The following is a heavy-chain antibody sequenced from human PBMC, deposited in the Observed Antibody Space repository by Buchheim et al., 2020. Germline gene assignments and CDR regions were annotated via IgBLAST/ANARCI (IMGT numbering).Heavy chain of an antibody. CDR1: GGSISSGGYS. Sequence: QLQLQESGSGLVKPSQTLSLTCAVSGGSISSGGYSWSWIRQPPGKGLEWIGYIYHSGSTYYNPSLKSRVTISVDRSKNQFSLKLSSVTAADTAVYYCARVWTSGGCSGGSCYSNDAFDIWGQGT. J-gene: IGHJ3*02. D-gene: IGHD2-15*01. CDR3: ARVWTSGGCSGGSCYSNDAFDI. CDR2: IYHSGST. V-gene: IGHV4-30-2*01.